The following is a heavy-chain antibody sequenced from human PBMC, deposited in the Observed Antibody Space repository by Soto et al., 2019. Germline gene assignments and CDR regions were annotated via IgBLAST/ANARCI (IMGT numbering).Heavy chain of an antibody. V-gene: IGHV3-23*01. Sequence: EVQLLASGGGLVQPGGSLRLSCAASGFIFSAYGMAWVRQAPGKGLEWVAGIRGSGTKTYYADSVRGRFTISRDNPRSTLYLQMDSLRADDTAVYYCAKDRRCTGETCSLSNDYWGQGTLVTVSS. J-gene: IGHJ4*02. D-gene: IGHD2-8*02. CDR2: IRGSGTKT. CDR3: AKDRRCTGETCSLSNDY. CDR1: GFIFSAYG.